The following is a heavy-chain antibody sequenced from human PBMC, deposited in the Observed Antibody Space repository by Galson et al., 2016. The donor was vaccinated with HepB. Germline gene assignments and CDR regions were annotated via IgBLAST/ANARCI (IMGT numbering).Heavy chain of an antibody. Sequence: SLRLSCAGSGFTFSRYNMNWVRQAPGKGLEWLADISISGSTVYYADSVKGRFTISRDNDKNSVYLQMDSLRDEDTAVYYCAREADFYDSTGYFPPFAYWGQGLLVTVSS. CDR1: GFTFSRYN. CDR3: AREADFYDSTGYFPPFAY. J-gene: IGHJ4*02. D-gene: IGHD3-22*01. V-gene: IGHV3-48*03. CDR2: ISISGSTV.